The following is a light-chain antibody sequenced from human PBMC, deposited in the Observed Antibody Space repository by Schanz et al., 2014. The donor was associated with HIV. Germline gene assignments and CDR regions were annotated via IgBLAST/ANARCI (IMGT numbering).Light chain of an antibody. V-gene: IGLV7-46*01. CDR3: LLSYTDAHV. CDR2: DTN. CDR1: TGAVTSGHY. Sequence: QAVVTQEPSLTVSPGGTVTLTCGSSTGAVTSGHYAYWFQQKPGQAPRTLIHDTNNRHSWTPARFSGSLLGGKAALTLSGAQPEDEADYYCLLSYTDAHVFGTGTKLTVL. J-gene: IGLJ1*01.